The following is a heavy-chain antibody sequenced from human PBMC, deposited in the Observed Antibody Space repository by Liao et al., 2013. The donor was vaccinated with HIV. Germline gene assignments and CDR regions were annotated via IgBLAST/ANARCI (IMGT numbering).Heavy chain of an antibody. J-gene: IGHJ3*01. Sequence: QLQLQESGPGLVKPSETLSLTCNVSGDSISSSSYYWGWIRQPPGKGLEWIGSIYYSGSSYYNPSLKSRVTISVDTSKNQFSLKLSSVTAADTAVYFCARDKELGTGMWYVAFDVWGQGTKVTVSS. CDR1: GDSISSSSYY. CDR2: IYYSGSS. CDR3: ARDKELGTGMWYVAFDV. V-gene: IGHV4-39*07. D-gene: IGHD2-15*01.